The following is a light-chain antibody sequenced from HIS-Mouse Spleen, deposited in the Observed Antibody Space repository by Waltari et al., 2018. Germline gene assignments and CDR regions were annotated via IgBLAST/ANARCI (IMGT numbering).Light chain of an antibody. CDR2: AAS. CDR1: QSISSY. Sequence: DIQMTKSASSLSASVGDRVTITCRASQSISSYLNWYPQKPGKAPKLLIYAASSLQSGVPSRFSGSGSGTDFTLTISSLQPEDFATYYCQQSYSTPMYTFGQGTKLEIK. V-gene: IGKV1-39*01. CDR3: QQSYSTPMYT. J-gene: IGKJ2*01.